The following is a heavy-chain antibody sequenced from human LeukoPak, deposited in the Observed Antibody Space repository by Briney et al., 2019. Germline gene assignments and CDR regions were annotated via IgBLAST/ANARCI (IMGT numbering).Heavy chain of an antibody. CDR2: INPYSGGT. CDR1: GYTFTGYY. CDR3: ASRFTYYYGSGSYSEFDY. V-gene: IGHV1-2*02. J-gene: IGHJ4*02. Sequence: ASVKVSCKASGYTFTGYYMHWVRQAPGQGLEWMGWINPYSGGTNYAQKFQGRVTMTRDTSISTAYMELSRLRSDDTAVYYCASRFTYYYGSGSYSEFDYWGQGTLVTVSS. D-gene: IGHD3-10*01.